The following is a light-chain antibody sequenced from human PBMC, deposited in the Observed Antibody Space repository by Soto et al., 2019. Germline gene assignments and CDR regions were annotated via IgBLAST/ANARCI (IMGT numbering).Light chain of an antibody. J-gene: IGKJ3*01. CDR1: QSISSY. V-gene: IGKV1-39*01. CDR3: QQSYSTRPVT. Sequence: DIQMTQSPSSLSASVGDRVTITCRASQSISSYLNWYQQKPGKAPKLLIYAASSLQSGVPSRFSGSGSGTDVTLTISSLQPEDFATYYCQQSYSTRPVTFGPGTKVDIK. CDR2: AAS.